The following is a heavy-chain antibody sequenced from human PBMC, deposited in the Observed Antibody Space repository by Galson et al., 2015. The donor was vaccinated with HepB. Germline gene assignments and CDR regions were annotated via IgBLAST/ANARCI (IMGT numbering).Heavy chain of an antibody. CDR1: GFTFDTSA. Sequence: SLRLSCAASGFTFDTSAMNWVRQAPGKGLEWVSSISGSSSYISYADSVKGRFTISRDNAKNSLYLQMNSLRAEDTAVYYCARDRGGYSYGRTSHPLDYWGQGTLVTVSS. D-gene: IGHD5-18*01. J-gene: IGHJ4*02. V-gene: IGHV3-21*01. CDR3: ARDRGGYSYGRTSHPLDY. CDR2: ISGSSSYI.